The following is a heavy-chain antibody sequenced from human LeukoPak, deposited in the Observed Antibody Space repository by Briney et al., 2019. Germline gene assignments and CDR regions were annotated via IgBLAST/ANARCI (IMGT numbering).Heavy chain of an antibody. Sequence: PGGSLRLSCAASGFTFDDYAMHWVRQAPGKGLEWVWLINWDGGSTYYADSVKGRFTISRDNTKNSLFLQMNSLRAEDSAFYYCAKGSGYSYFDHWGQGTLVTVSS. CDR2: INWDGGST. D-gene: IGHD5-24*01. V-gene: IGHV3-43D*03. CDR3: AKGSGYSYFDH. J-gene: IGHJ4*02. CDR1: GFTFDDYA.